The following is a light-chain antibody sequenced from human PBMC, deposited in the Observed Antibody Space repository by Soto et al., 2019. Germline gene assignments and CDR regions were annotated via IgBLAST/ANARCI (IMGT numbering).Light chain of an antibody. CDR1: SSDVGGYNY. V-gene: IGLV2-8*01. J-gene: IGLJ3*02. Sequence: QSALTQPPSASGSPGQSVTLSCTGTSSDVGGYNYVSWHQHHPGKAPKLMIDEVSERPSGVPDRFSGSKSGNTASLTVSGLQAEDEAYYCGTSYAGSFNLVFGGGTKLTVL. CDR2: EVS. CDR3: TSYAGSFNLV.